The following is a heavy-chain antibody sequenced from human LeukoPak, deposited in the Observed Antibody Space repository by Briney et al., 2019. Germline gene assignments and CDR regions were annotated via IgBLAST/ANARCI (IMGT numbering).Heavy chain of an antibody. J-gene: IGHJ4*02. D-gene: IGHD3-3*01. CDR2: IIPILGIA. V-gene: IGHV1-69*04. CDR3: ARDNEWLLYDY. CDR1: GGTFSSYA. Sequence: ASVKVSCKASGGTFSSYAISWVRQAPGQGLEWMGRIIPILGIANYAQKFQGRVTITADKSTSTAYMELSSLRSEDTAVYYCARDNEWLLYDYWGQGTLVTVSS.